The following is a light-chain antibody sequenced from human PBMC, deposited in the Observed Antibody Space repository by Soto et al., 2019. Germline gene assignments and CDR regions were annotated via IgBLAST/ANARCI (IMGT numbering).Light chain of an antibody. V-gene: IGLV1-44*01. Sequence: QSVLTQPPSASGTPGQRVTMSCSGSRPNIGSNTVNWYQQLPGTAPKVLIYSNDQRPSAVPDRFSGSKSGNSASLAISGLQSEDEADYYCAAWDDSLKVVVFGGGTKVTVL. CDR1: RPNIGSNT. J-gene: IGLJ2*01. CDR3: AAWDDSLKVVV. CDR2: SND.